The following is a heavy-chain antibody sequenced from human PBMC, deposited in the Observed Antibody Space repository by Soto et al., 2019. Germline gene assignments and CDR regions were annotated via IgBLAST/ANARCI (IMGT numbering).Heavy chain of an antibody. CDR3: ARDPPSIGIEY. D-gene: IGHD3-3*02. J-gene: IGHJ4*02. V-gene: IGHV3-74*01. Sequence: GGSLRLSCSASGFTFNTYWMHWVRQAPGKGLVWVSRINGDGSGTAYADSVKGRFTMSRDNAKNTLYLHMISLRAEDTAVYYCARDPPSIGIEYWGQGTLVTVSS. CDR1: GFTFNTYW. CDR2: INGDGSGT.